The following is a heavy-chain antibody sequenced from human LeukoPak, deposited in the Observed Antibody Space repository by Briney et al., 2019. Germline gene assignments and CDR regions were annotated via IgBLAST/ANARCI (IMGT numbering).Heavy chain of an antibody. CDR3: ARSMVRGVISSYYYMDV. CDR1: GYTFTSYD. J-gene: IGHJ6*03. Sequence: ASVKVSCKASGYTFTSYDINWVRQATGQGLEWMGWMNPNSGNTGYAQKFQGRVTITRNTSISTAYMELSSLRSEDTAVYYCARSMVRGVISSYYYMDVWGKGTTVTISS. CDR2: MNPNSGNT. V-gene: IGHV1-8*03. D-gene: IGHD3-10*01.